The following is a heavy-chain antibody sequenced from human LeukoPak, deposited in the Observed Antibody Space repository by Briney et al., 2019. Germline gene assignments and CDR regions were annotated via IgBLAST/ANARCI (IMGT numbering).Heavy chain of an antibody. CDR1: GFTFSTYA. CDR2: ISGGDGSP. J-gene: IGHJ3*02. V-gene: IGHV3-23*01. D-gene: IGHD1-7*01. Sequence: GGSLRLSCAASGFTFSTYAMRWVRQAPGKGLEWVSSISGGDGSPYYADSVKGRFTISRDNAKNSLYLQMNSLRAEDTAVYYCARDKTGTNDAFDIWGLGTMVTVSS. CDR3: ARDKTGTNDAFDI.